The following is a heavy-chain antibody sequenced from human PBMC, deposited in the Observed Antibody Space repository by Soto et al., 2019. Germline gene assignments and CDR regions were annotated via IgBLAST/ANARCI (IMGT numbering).Heavy chain of an antibody. CDR3: ARDNRCSIPVAGHYYYGMDV. CDR1: GGSIHNYY. Sequence: SETLSLTCTVSGGSIHNYYWNWIRQPPGKGLEWIGYIYYSGSTNYNPSLKSRVTISVDTSKNQFSLKLSSVTAADTAVYYCARDNRCSIPVAGHYYYGMDVWGQGTTVTVSS. V-gene: IGHV4-59*01. CDR2: IYYSGST. D-gene: IGHD6-19*01. J-gene: IGHJ6*02.